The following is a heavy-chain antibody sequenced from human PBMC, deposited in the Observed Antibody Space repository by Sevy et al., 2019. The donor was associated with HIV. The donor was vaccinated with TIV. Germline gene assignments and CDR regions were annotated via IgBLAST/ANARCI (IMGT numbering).Heavy chain of an antibody. CDR3: ARDLPPSATTVAHFDY. V-gene: IGHV3-48*03. CDR2: ISSSSSTI. J-gene: IGHJ4*02. D-gene: IGHD4-17*01. Sequence: GGSLRLSCAASGFMFSSYEMNWVRQAPGKGLEWILYISSSSSTIYYADSVKGRFTISRDNAKNSLYLRMNSLGTDDTAVYYCARDLPPSATTVAHFDYWGPGTLVTVSS. CDR1: GFMFSSYE.